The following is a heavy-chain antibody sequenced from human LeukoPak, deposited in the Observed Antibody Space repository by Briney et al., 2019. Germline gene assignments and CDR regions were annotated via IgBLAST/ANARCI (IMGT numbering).Heavy chain of an antibody. V-gene: IGHV4-59*08. Sequence: SETLSLTCTVSGGSMNTYYWSWIRQPPGKGLEWIGYIYSSGSTTYNPSLNSRVTISVDTPKKPFSLKLSSVTAADTAVYYCARRRGSDISRLYYYYMDVWGKGTTVTVSS. CDR3: ARRRGSDISRLYYYYMDV. CDR2: IYSSGST. J-gene: IGHJ6*03. CDR1: GGSMNTYY. D-gene: IGHD3-9*01.